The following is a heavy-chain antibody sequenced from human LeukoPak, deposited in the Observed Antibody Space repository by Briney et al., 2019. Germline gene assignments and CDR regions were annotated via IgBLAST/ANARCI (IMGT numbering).Heavy chain of an antibody. V-gene: IGHV3-23*01. J-gene: IGHJ4*02. Sequence: TGGSLRLSCAASGFTFSSYAMSWVRQAPGKGLEWVSAISGSGGSTYYADSVKGRFTISRDNSKNTLYLQMNSLRAEDTAVYYCAKDPPHSSSWPNFDYWGQGTLVTVSS. D-gene: IGHD6-13*01. CDR3: AKDPPHSSSWPNFDY. CDR1: GFTFSSYA. CDR2: ISGSGGST.